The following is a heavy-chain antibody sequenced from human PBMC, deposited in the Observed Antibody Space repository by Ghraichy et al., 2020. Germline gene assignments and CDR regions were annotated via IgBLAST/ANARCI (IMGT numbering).Heavy chain of an antibody. V-gene: IGHV3-9*01. CDR2: ITRNSGTI. Sequence: GGSLRLSCAASGFTFDDYAMHWVRQAPGKGLEWVSGITRNSGTIGYADSVRGRFSISRDNAKNSLYLHMNSLRAEDTALYYCTKAENRGYDFRFHYWGQGTLVTVSS. D-gene: IGHD5-12*01. CDR1: GFTFDDYA. CDR3: TKAENRGYDFRFHY. J-gene: IGHJ4*02.